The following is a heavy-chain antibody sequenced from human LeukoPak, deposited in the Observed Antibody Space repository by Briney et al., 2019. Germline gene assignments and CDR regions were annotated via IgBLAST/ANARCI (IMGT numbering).Heavy chain of an antibody. Sequence: PSETLSLTCAVSGGSISSGGYPWSWIRQPPGKGLEWIGYIYHSGSTYYNPSLKSRVTISVDRSKNQFSLKLSSVTAADTAVYYCARVVTMVRGYYGMDVWGQGTTVTVSS. CDR2: IYHSGST. CDR1: GGSISSGGYP. J-gene: IGHJ6*02. V-gene: IGHV4-30-2*01. D-gene: IGHD3-10*01. CDR3: ARVVTMVRGYYGMDV.